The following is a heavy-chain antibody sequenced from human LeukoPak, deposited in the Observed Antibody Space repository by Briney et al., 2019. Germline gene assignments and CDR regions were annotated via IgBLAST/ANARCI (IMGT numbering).Heavy chain of an antibody. Sequence: ASVKVSCKASGYTFTSYAMHWVRQAPGQRLEWMGWINAGNGNTKYSQEFQGRVTITRDTSTSTAYMELRSLRSDDTAVYYCARGIYDSSGYYLIPFDYWGQGTLVTVSS. CDR2: INAGNGNT. J-gene: IGHJ4*02. CDR1: GYTFTSYA. D-gene: IGHD3-22*01. V-gene: IGHV1-3*01. CDR3: ARGIYDSSGYYLIPFDY.